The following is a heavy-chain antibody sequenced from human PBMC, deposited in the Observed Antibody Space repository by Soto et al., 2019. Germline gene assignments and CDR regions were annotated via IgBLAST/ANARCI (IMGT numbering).Heavy chain of an antibody. V-gene: IGHV1-2*02. CDR1: GYTFTGYY. Sequence: ASVKVSFKASGYTFTGYYMHWVRQAPGQGLEWMGWINPNSGGTNYAQKFQGRVTMTRDTSISTAYMELSRLRSDDTAVYYCARARKSIAAPTDYWGQGTLVTVSS. CDR2: INPNSGGT. CDR3: ARARKSIAAPTDY. J-gene: IGHJ4*02. D-gene: IGHD6-6*01.